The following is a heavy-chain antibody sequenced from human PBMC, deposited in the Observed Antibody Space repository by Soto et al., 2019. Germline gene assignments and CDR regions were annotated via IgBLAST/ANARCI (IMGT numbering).Heavy chain of an antibody. CDR2: IYSGGST. D-gene: IGHD6-6*01. J-gene: IGHJ6*02. CDR3: ASQLYSSSGMDV. CDR1: GFTVSSNY. Sequence: EVQLVETGGGLIQPGGSLRLSCAASGFTVSSNYMSWVRQAPGKGLEWVSVIYSGGSTYYADAVKGRFTISRDNSKNTLYLQMNRLRAEDTAVYYCASQLYSSSGMDVWGQGTTVTVSS. V-gene: IGHV3-53*02.